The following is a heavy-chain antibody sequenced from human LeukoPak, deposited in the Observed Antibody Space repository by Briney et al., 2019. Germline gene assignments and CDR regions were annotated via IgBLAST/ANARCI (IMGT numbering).Heavy chain of an antibody. CDR2: ISGSGGST. D-gene: IGHD3-9*01. CDR1: GFTFSSYA. CDR3: AKGVLRYFDWLFAY. J-gene: IGHJ4*02. V-gene: IGHV3-23*01. Sequence: GGPLRLSCAASGFTFSSYAMSWVRQAPGKGLEWVSAISGSGGSTYYADSVKGRFTISRDNSKNTLYLQMNSLRAEDTAVYYCAKGVLRYFDWLFAYWGQGTLVTVSS.